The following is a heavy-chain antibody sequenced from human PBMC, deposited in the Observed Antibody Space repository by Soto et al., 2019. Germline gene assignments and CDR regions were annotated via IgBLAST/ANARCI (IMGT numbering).Heavy chain of an antibody. Sequence: ASVKVSCQASGYTFTNYAMHWVRQAPGQRLEWMGWINAGNGNTKYSQKFQGRVTITRDTSASTAYMELSSLRSEDTAVYYCARGSGPMIEWHWGQGTLVTVSS. V-gene: IGHV1-3*01. CDR1: GYTFTNYA. CDR3: ARGSGPMIEWH. D-gene: IGHD3-22*01. CDR2: INAGNGNT. J-gene: IGHJ4*02.